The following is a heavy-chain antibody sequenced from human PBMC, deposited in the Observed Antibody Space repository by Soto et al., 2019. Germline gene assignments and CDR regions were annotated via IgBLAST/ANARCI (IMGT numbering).Heavy chain of an antibody. CDR3: AKPSPYYCSGGSCYLAYYYYYMDV. D-gene: IGHD2-15*01. CDR1: GFTFSSYA. CDR2: ISGSGGST. J-gene: IGHJ6*03. V-gene: IGHV3-23*01. Sequence: GGSLRLSCAASGFTFSSYAMSWVRQAPGKGLEWVSAISGSGGSTYYADSVKGRFTISRDNSKNTLYLQMNSLRAEDTAVYYCAKPSPYYCSGGSCYLAYYYYYMDVWGKGTTVTVSS.